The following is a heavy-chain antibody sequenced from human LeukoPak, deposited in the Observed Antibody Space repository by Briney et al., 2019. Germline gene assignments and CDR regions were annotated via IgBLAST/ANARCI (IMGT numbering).Heavy chain of an antibody. CDR1: GYTFTNYG. Sequence: ASVKVSCKASGYTFTNYGLNWVRQAPGQGLEWMGWINTNTGNPTYAQGFTGRFVFSLDTSVSTAYLQISSLKAEDTAVYYCARVREHEGYYFDYWGQGTLVTVSS. D-gene: IGHD1-26*01. CDR3: ARVREHEGYYFDY. V-gene: IGHV7-4-1*02. CDR2: INTNTGNP. J-gene: IGHJ4*02.